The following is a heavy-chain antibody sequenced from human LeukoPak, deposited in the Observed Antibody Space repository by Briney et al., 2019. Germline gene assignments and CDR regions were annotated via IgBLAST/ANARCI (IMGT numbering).Heavy chain of an antibody. CDR2: INPNSGGT. V-gene: IGHV1-2*02. CDR1: GYTFTGYY. Sequence: ASVKVSCKASGYTFTGYYMHWVRQAPGQGLEWMGWINPNSGGTYYAQKFQGRVTMTSDTSISTAYMELSRLRSDNTAVYYCARATVVSPNYWGQGTLVTVSS. CDR3: ARATVVSPNY. D-gene: IGHD4-23*01. J-gene: IGHJ4*02.